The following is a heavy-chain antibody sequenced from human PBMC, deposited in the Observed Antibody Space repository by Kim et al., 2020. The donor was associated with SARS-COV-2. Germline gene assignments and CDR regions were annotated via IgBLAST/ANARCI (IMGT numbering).Heavy chain of an antibody. CDR2: IYYSGST. Sequence: SQTLSLTCTVSGGSISSSSYYWGWIRQPPGKGLEWIGSIYYSGSTYYNPSLKSRVTISVDTSKNQFSLKLSSVTAADTAVYYCARLYCSSTSCYLDYWGQGTLVTVSS. CDR1: GGSISSSSYY. J-gene: IGHJ4*02. CDR3: ARLYCSSTSCYLDY. V-gene: IGHV4-39*01. D-gene: IGHD2-2*01.